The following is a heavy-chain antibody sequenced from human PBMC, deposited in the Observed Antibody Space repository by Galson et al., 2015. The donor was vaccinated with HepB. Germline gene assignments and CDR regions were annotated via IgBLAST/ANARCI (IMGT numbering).Heavy chain of an antibody. Sequence: SLRLSCAASGFTFSSYGMHWVRQAPGKGLEWMAVISYDGSNKYYADSVKGRFTISRDNSKNTLYLQMNSLRAEDTAVYYCAKDLPGYSGSYHDAFDIWGQGTMVTVSS. V-gene: IGHV3-30*18. CDR3: AKDLPGYSGSYHDAFDI. D-gene: IGHD1-26*01. CDR2: ISYDGSNK. J-gene: IGHJ3*02. CDR1: GFTFSSYG.